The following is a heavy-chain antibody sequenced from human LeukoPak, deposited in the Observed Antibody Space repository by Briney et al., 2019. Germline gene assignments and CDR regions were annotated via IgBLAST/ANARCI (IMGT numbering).Heavy chain of an antibody. Sequence: PGGSLRLSCAASGFTFSSYAMHWVRQAPGKGLEWVAVISYDGSNKYYADSVKGRFTISRDNSKNTLYLQMNSLRAEDTAVYYCARGSYLVVIPYYFDYWGQGTLVTVSS. CDR2: ISYDGSNK. J-gene: IGHJ4*02. CDR3: ARGSYLVVIPYYFDY. D-gene: IGHD3-22*01. V-gene: IGHV3-30-3*01. CDR1: GFTFSSYA.